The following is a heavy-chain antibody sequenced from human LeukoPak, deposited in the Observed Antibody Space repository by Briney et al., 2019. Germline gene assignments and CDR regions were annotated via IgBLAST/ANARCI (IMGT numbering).Heavy chain of an antibody. D-gene: IGHD6-6*01. J-gene: IGHJ4*02. Sequence: SETLSLTCAVYGGSFSSYYWGWIRQPPGKGLEWIGSIYYSGSTYYNPSLKSRVTISVDTSKNQFSLKLSSVTAADTAVYYCARRGQLTDYWGQGTLVTVSS. V-gene: IGHV4-39*01. CDR2: IYYSGST. CDR3: ARRGQLTDY. CDR1: GGSFSSYY.